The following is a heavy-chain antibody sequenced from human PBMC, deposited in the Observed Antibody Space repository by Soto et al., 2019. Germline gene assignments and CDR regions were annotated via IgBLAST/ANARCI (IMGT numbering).Heavy chain of an antibody. Sequence: SETLSLTCTVSGGSISSSSYYWGWIRQPPGKGLDWIGSIYYSGSTYYNPSLKSRVTISVDTSKNQFSLKLSSVTATDTAVYYFASSAAPGWPAAAGMNRWFDPWGQGTLVTVSS. D-gene: IGHD6-13*01. J-gene: IGHJ5*02. CDR2: IYYSGST. CDR1: GGSISSSSYY. CDR3: ASSAAPGWPAAAGMNRWFDP. V-gene: IGHV4-39*01.